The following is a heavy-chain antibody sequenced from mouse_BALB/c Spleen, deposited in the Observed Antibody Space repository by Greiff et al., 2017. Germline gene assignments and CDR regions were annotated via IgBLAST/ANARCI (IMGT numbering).Heavy chain of an antibody. J-gene: IGHJ3*01. Sequence: QVQLKESGAELVRPGVSVKISCKGSGYTFTDYAMHWVKQSHAKSLEWIGVISTYYGDASYNQKFKGKATMTVDKSSSTAYMELARLTSEDSAIYYCASGNYGNSFAYWGQGTLVTVSA. CDR1: GYTFTDYA. CDR2: ISTYYGDA. D-gene: IGHD2-1*01. V-gene: IGHV1S137*01. CDR3: ASGNYGNSFAY.